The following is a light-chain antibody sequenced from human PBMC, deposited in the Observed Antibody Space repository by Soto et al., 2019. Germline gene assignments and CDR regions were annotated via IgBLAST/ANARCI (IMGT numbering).Light chain of an antibody. V-gene: IGLV1-44*01. CDR3: ASWDDSLNGHV. Sequence: QSVLTQPRSASGTPGQRVTVSCSGSSXNIASNTVNWYQQLPGTAPKLLIYSNDQRPSGVPDRFSASKSGTSASLAISGLQSEDEADYYCASWDDSLNGHVFGTGTKVTVL. J-gene: IGLJ1*01. CDR1: SXNIASNT. CDR2: SND.